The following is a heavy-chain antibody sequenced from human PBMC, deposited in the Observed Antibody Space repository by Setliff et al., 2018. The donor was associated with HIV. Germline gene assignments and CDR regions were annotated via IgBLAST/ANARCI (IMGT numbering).Heavy chain of an antibody. J-gene: IGHJ4*02. Sequence: SETLSLTCSVSGGSVGSGSYYWSWIRQSPGKGLEWLGYVYYSGSTTYNPSLRSRVTISIDTSKNQFPLNLRSVTAADTAVYYCARDPPGYGDSKDYWGQGKLVTVSS. CDR2: VYYSGST. CDR1: GGSVGSGSYY. D-gene: IGHD4-17*01. V-gene: IGHV4-61*01. CDR3: ARDPPGYGDSKDY.